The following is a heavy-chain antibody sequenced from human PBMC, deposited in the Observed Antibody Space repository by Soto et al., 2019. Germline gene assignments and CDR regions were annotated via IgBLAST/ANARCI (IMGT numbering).Heavy chain of an antibody. V-gene: IGHV3-33*01. CDR2: IWYDGSNK. CDR3: ARADSNLDYFDY. Sequence: GGSLRLSCAASGFTFSSYGMHWVRQAPGKGLEWVAVIWYDGSNKYYADSVKGRFTISRDNSKNTLYLQMNSLRAEDTAVYYCARADSNLDYFDYWGQGTLVTVSS. D-gene: IGHD3-3*02. J-gene: IGHJ4*02. CDR1: GFTFSSYG.